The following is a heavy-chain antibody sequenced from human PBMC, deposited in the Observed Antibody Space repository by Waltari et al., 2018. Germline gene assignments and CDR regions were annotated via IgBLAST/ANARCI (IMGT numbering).Heavy chain of an antibody. Sequence: VQLVQSGAEVKKPGATVKISCKASGYTFTDYYMPWVRQAPGQGLEWMGRIIPIFGTANYAQKFQGRVTITADKSTSTAYMELSSLRSEDTAVYYCARESRGLPNWYFDLWGRGTLVTVSS. CDR3: ARESRGLPNWYFDL. CDR1: GYTFTDYY. CDR2: IIPIFGTA. D-gene: IGHD3-10*01. V-gene: IGHV1-69*14. J-gene: IGHJ2*01.